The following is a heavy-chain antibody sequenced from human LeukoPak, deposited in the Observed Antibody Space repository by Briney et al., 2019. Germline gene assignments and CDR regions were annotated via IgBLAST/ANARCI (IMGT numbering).Heavy chain of an antibody. D-gene: IGHD5-24*01. J-gene: IGHJ4*02. CDR1: GFTFSNYA. CDR2: ISYDGSNK. CDR3: ARDASVEMATLGIIGY. Sequence: EAGGSLRLSCAASGFTFSNYAMHWVRQAPGKGLEWVAVISYDGSNKYYADSVKGRFTISRDNSKNTLYLQMNSLRAEDTAVYYCARDASVEMATLGIIGYWGQGTLVTVSS. V-gene: IGHV3-30-3*01.